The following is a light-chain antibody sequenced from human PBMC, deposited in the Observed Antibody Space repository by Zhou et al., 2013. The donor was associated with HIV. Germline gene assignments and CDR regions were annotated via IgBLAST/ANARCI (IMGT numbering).Light chain of an antibody. CDR2: DSV. CDR3: QHRSNWLT. V-gene: IGKV3-15*01. J-gene: IGKJ4*01. Sequence: VMTQSPDTLSVSPGERATLSCRASESVDGHLAWYQQKPGQAPRLLIYDSVTRATGIPARFSGSGSGTEITLTISSLEPEDFAVYYCQHRSNWLTFGGGTKVEIK. CDR1: ESVDGH.